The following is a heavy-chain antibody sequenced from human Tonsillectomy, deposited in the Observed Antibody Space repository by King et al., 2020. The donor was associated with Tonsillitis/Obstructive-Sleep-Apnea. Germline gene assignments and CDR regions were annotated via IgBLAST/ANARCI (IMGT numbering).Heavy chain of an antibody. CDR3: AKVQSGRGWYNYDYGMDV. CDR2: ISDSATGK. D-gene: IGHD6-19*01. Sequence: VQLVESGGGLVQPGGSLRLSCAASGFTFLTYAMSWVRQAPGKGLEWVSTISDSATGKYYADSVKGRFTISRDNSKNKLYLQMNSLRAEDTAVYYCAKVQSGRGWYNYDYGMDVWGQGTTVTVSS. CDR1: GFTFLTYA. J-gene: IGHJ6*02. V-gene: IGHV3-23*04.